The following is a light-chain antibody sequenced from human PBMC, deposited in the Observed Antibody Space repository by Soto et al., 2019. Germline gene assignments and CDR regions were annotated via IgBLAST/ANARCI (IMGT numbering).Light chain of an antibody. V-gene: IGLV2-8*01. CDR3: SSYAGSNNFEL. Sequence: QPVLTQPPSASGSPGQSVTISCTGTSSDVGGYNYVSWYQQHPGKAPKLMIYEVSKRPSGVPDRFSGSKSGNTASLTVSGLQAEDEADYYCSSYAGSNNFELLGNGTKV. J-gene: IGLJ1*01. CDR2: EVS. CDR1: SSDVGGYNY.